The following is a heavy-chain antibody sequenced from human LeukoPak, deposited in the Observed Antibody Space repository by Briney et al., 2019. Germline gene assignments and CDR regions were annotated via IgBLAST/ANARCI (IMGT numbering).Heavy chain of an antibody. CDR3: ARDREHMSSAAATGD. D-gene: IGHD6-13*01. CDR1: GYTFTGYY. V-gene: IGHV1-18*04. CDR2: INPNSGNT. J-gene: IGHJ4*02. Sequence: ASVKVSCKASGYTFTGYYMHWVRQAPGQGLEWMGWINPNSGNTNYAQKLQGRVTMTTDTSTSTAYMELRSLRSDDTAVYYCARDREHMSSAAATGDWGQGTLVTVSS.